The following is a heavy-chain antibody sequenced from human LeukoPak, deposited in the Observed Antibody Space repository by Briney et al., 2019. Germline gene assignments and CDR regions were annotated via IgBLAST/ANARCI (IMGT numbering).Heavy chain of an antibody. D-gene: IGHD3-22*01. CDR2: ISGSGGST. CDR1: GFTFSSYA. V-gene: IGHV3-23*01. CDR3: ANADSSGYLFDY. Sequence: GGSLRLSCAASGFTFSSYAMSWVRQAPGKGLEWVSAISGSGGSTYYADSVKGRFTISRDNSKNTLYLQMNSLRAEDTAVYYCANADSSGYLFDYWGQGTLVTVSS. J-gene: IGHJ4*02.